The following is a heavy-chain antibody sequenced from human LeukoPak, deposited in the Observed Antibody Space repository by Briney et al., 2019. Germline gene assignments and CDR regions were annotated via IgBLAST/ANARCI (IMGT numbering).Heavy chain of an antibody. CDR2: ISSSSSYI. CDR1: GFTFSSYS. CDR3: ARSLAYCGGDCYSLLSRFDP. J-gene: IGHJ5*02. V-gene: IGHV3-21*01. Sequence: GGSLRLSCAASGFTFSSYSMSWVRQAPGKGLEWVSSISSSSSYIYYADSVKGRFTISRDNAKNSLYLQMNSLRAEDTAVYYCARSLAYCGGDCYSLLSRFDPWGQGTLVTVSS. D-gene: IGHD2-21*02.